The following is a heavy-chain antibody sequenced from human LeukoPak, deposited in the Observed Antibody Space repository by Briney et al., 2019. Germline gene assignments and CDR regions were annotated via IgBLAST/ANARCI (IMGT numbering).Heavy chain of an antibody. V-gene: IGHV3-33*01. CDR3: AREYTSWYYYGSGSYRIDP. D-gene: IGHD3-10*01. J-gene: IGHJ5*02. CDR1: GFTFSSYG. Sequence: PGGSLRLSCAASGFTFSSYGMHWVRQAPGKGLEWVAVIWYDGSNKYYADSVKGRFTISRDNSKNTLYLQMNSLRAEDTAVYYCAREYTSWYYYGSGSYRIDPWGQGTLVTVSS. CDR2: IWYDGSNK.